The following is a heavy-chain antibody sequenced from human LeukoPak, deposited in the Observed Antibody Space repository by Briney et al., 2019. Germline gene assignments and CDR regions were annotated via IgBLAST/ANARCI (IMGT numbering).Heavy chain of an antibody. J-gene: IGHJ5*02. CDR3: AKDRDQLMPYPPRDLDP. CDR1: GFTFSSYA. CDR2: ISGSGGST. D-gene: IGHD2-2*01. Sequence: GGSLRLSCAASGFTFSSYAMSWVRQAPGKGLEWVSAISGSGGSTYYADSVKGRFTISRDNSKNTLYLQMNSLRAEDTAVYYCAKDRDQLMPYPPRDLDPWGQGTLVTVSS. V-gene: IGHV3-23*01.